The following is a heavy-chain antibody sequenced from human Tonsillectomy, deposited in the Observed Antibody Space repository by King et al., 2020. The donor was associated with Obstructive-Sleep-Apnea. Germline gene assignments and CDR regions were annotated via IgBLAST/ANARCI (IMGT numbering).Heavy chain of an antibody. Sequence: VQLVESGGGVVQPGGSLRLSCAASGFTFSSYGMHWVRQAPGRGLEWVKFIRFDGSKTYYADSVQGRFTISSDNSKSTLYLQMNNLRPEDTAFYYCAKDLGMGSQLDLRGPGTLVTVSS. J-gene: IGHJ4*02. D-gene: IGHD7-27*01. V-gene: IGHV3-30*02. CDR3: AKDLGMGSQLDL. CDR2: IRFDGSKT. CDR1: GFTFSSYG.